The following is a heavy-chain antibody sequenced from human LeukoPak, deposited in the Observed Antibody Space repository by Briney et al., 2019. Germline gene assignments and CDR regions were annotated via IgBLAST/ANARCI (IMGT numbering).Heavy chain of an antibody. CDR1: GGTFSSYA. Sequence: GASVKVSCKASGGTFSSYAISWVRQAPGQGLEWMGGIIPIFGTANYAQKFQGRVTITMDESTSTAYMELSSLRSEDTAVYYCARDRDYGGNHGAFDIWGQGTMVTVSS. CDR3: ARDRDYGGNHGAFDI. D-gene: IGHD4-23*01. CDR2: IIPIFGTA. V-gene: IGHV1-69*05. J-gene: IGHJ3*02.